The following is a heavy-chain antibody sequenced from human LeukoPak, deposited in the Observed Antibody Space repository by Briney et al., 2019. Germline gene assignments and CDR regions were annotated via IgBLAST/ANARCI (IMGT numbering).Heavy chain of an antibody. D-gene: IGHD1-26*01. CDR2: IYYSRSN. CDR3: ASQWELHQHDY. CDR1: GGSISSYY. Sequence: PSETLSLTCTVSGGSISSYYWGWIRQPPGQGLEWIGSIYYSRSNYYNPSLKSRVTISVDTSKNQFSLKLSSVTAADTAVYYCASQWELHQHDYWGQGTLVTVSS. J-gene: IGHJ4*02. V-gene: IGHV4-39*01.